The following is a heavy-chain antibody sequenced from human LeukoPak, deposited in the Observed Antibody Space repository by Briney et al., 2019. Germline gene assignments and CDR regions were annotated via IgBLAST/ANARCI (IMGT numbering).Heavy chain of an antibody. CDR2: INPNSGDT. Sequence: ASVKVSCKASGYTFTSYDINWVRQAPGQGLEWMGRINPNSGDTIYARNFQGRVTLTRDTSISTAFMELTRLRSDDTAVYYCAPSPSDTWPLDSWGQGTLVTVSS. CDR3: APSPSDTWPLDS. CDR1: GYTFTSYD. J-gene: IGHJ4*02. D-gene: IGHD1-26*01. V-gene: IGHV1-2*06.